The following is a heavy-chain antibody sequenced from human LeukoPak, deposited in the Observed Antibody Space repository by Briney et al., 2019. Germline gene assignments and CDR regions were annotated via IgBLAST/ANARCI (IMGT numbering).Heavy chain of an antibody. D-gene: IGHD3-10*01. Sequence: PGGSLRLSCAASGFTFDDYAMHWVRQAPGKGLEWVSGISWNSGSIGYADSVKGRFTISRDNAKNSLYLQMNSLRDEDTAVYYCAREWFGELLTWGQGTLVTVSS. V-gene: IGHV3-9*01. CDR1: GFTFDDYA. J-gene: IGHJ4*02. CDR3: AREWFGELLT. CDR2: ISWNSGSI.